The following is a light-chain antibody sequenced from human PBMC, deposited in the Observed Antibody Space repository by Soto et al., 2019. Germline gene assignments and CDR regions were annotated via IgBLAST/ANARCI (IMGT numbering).Light chain of an antibody. CDR3: AAWDDSLNGVV. CDR1: SSNIGSNT. J-gene: IGLJ2*01. CDR2: SNN. V-gene: IGLV1-44*01. Sequence: QSALTQPPSASGTPGQRVTISCSGSSSNIGSNTVNWYQQLPGTAPTLLIYSNNQRPSGVPDRVSVSKSGTSASLAISGLKSEDEADYYCAAWDDSLNGVVFGGGTKVTVL.